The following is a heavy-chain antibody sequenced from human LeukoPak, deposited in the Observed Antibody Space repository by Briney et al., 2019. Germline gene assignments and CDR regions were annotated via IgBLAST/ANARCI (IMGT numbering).Heavy chain of an antibody. Sequence: SETLSLTCTVSGGSISSSSYYWGWIRQPPGKGLEWIGSIYYSGSTYYNPSLKSRVTISVDTSKNQFSLKLSSVTAADTAVYYCASSEGYSYGPFDYWGQGTLVTVSS. CDR2: IYYSGST. J-gene: IGHJ4*02. D-gene: IGHD5-18*01. CDR1: GGSISSSSYY. V-gene: IGHV4-39*01. CDR3: ASSEGYSYGPFDY.